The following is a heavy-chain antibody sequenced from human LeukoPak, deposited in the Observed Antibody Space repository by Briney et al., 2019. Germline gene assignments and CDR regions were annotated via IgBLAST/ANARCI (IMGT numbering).Heavy chain of an antibody. D-gene: IGHD6-13*01. J-gene: IGHJ6*03. V-gene: IGHV3-30*04. CDR2: ISYDGSNK. CDR3: AKDPFIAAAGTGYYYMDV. CDR1: GFIFSNYA. Sequence: GGSLRLSCAASGFIFSNYAMHWVRQAPGKGLEWVAVISYDGSNKYYADSVKGRFTMSRDNSKNSVYLQMNSLRAEDTAVYYCAKDPFIAAAGTGYYYMDVWGKGTTVTISS.